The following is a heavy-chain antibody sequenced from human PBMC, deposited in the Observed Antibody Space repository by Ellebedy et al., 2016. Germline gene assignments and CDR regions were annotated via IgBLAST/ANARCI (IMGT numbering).Heavy chain of an antibody. J-gene: IGHJ4*02. Sequence: SVKVSXKASGGTFSSYAISWVRQAPGQGLEWMGGIIPIFGTANYAQKFQGRVTITADESTSTAYMELSSLRSEDTAVYYCATTSIAARPRSDYWGQGTLVTVSS. D-gene: IGHD6-6*01. V-gene: IGHV1-69*13. CDR1: GGTFSSYA. CDR2: IIPIFGTA. CDR3: ATTSIAARPRSDY.